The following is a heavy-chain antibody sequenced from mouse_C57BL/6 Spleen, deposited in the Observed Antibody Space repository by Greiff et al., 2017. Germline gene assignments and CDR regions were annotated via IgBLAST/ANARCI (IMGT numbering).Heavy chain of an antibody. V-gene: IGHV10-1*01. CDR2: IRSKSNNYAT. CDR3: VNLYYSKYGYAMDY. CDR1: GFSFNTYA. Sequence: DVHLVESGGGLVQPKGSLKLSCAASGFSFNTYAMNWVRQAPGKGLEWVARIRSKSNNYATYYADSVKDRFTISRDDSESMLYLQMNNLKTKDAAMYYWVNLYYSKYGYAMDYWGQGTSVTVSS. D-gene: IGHD2-5*01. J-gene: IGHJ4*01.